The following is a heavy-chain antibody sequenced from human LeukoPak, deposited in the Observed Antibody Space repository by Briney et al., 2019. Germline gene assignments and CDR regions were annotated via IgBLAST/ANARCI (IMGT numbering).Heavy chain of an antibody. J-gene: IGHJ4*02. D-gene: IGHD3-10*01. CDR1: GFTFDA. Sequence: GGSLRLSCAASGFTFDAMHWVRQAPGKGLEWVSLISWDGGRTYYADSVKGRFTISRDNSKNSLYLQMNSLRAEDTALYYCAKDKFDGSGSYYFGYWGQGTLVTVPS. V-gene: IGHV3-43D*03. CDR2: ISWDGGRT. CDR3: AKDKFDGSGSYYFGY.